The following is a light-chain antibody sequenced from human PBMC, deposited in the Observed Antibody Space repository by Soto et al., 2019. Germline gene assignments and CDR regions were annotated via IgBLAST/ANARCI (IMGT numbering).Light chain of an antibody. CDR2: DAS. CDR3: QQYDSYSSGP. CDR1: QTISGW. V-gene: IGKV1-5*01. Sequence: DIQMTQSPSTLSASVGDTVTITCRSSQTISGWLAWYQQRPGKAPNLLIFDASTLESGVPSRFSGSGSGTDFTLTISSLQPDDFANHYCQQYDSYSSGPFGQGTKVDIK. J-gene: IGKJ1*01.